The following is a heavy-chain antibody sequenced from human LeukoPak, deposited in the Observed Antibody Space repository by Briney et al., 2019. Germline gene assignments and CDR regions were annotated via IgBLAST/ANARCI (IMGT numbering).Heavy chain of an antibody. D-gene: IGHD3-3*01. V-gene: IGHV1-46*01. Sequence: GASVKVSCKASGYTFTSYYMHWVRQAPGQGLEWMGIINPSGGSTSYAQKFQGRVTMTRDTSTSTVYMELSSLRSEDTAVYYCARDRSLYDFWSGANWFDPWGQGTLVTVSS. J-gene: IGHJ5*02. CDR1: GYTFTSYY. CDR2: INPSGGST. CDR3: ARDRSLYDFWSGANWFDP.